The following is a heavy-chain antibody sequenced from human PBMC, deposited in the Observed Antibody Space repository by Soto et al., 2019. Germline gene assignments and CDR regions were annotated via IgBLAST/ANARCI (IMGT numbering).Heavy chain of an antibody. D-gene: IGHD5-12*01. Sequence: QVQLVQSGAEVKKPGSSVKVSCKTSVGTFSNDIITWVRQAPGQGLEWMGRIIPLLDIAKYAQKFQGRVTITADKSTGTAYMELNSLRSEDTAVYYCARDSPLGSTFSGYDAIDYWGQGTLVTVSS. CDR1: VGTFSNDI. CDR2: IIPLLDIA. J-gene: IGHJ4*02. V-gene: IGHV1-69*08. CDR3: ARDSPLGSTFSGYDAIDY.